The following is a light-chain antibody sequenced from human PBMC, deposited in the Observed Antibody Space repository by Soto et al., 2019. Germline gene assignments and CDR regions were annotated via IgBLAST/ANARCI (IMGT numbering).Light chain of an antibody. CDR3: SSYTSSSTPVYV. CDR2: DVS. J-gene: IGLJ1*01. CDR1: SSDVGGYNY. Sequence: QSALTQPASVSGSPGQSSTISCTGTSSDVGGYNYVSWYQQHPGKAPKLMIYDVSNRPSGVSNRFSGSKSGNTASLTISGLQAEDEADYYCSSYTSSSTPVYVFGTGTKLTVL. V-gene: IGLV2-14*01.